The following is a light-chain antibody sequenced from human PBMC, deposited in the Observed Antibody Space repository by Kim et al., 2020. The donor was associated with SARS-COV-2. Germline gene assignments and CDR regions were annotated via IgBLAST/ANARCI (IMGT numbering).Light chain of an antibody. CDR2: SNN. V-gene: IGLV1-44*01. CDR1: STNIGSNT. J-gene: IGLJ2*01. CDR3: AAWDDSLNGVV. Sequence: GERVTSSCSGSSTNIGSNTVNWYQQLPGTAPKLLIDSNNQRPSGVPDRFSGSKSGTSASLAISGLQSEDEADYYCAAWDDSLNGVVFGGRTQLTVL.